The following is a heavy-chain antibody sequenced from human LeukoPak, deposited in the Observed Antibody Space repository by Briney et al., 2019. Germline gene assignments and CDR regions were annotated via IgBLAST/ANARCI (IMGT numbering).Heavy chain of an antibody. CDR3: ARQYCSSTSCYYFDY. Sequence: GESLQISFQGSGYSFTSYWIGWGRPRPGKGLGWMGIIYPGDSDTRYSPSFQGQVTISADKSISTAYLQWSSLKASDTAMYYCARQYCSSTSCYYFDYWGQGTLVTVSS. V-gene: IGHV5-51*01. D-gene: IGHD2-2*01. CDR1: GYSFTSYW. CDR2: IYPGDSDT. J-gene: IGHJ4*02.